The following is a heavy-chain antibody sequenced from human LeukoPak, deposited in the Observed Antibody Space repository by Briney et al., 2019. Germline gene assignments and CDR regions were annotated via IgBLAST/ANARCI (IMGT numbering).Heavy chain of an antibody. CDR2: IYTSGST. Sequence: PSQTLSLTCTGSGGSISSGSYYWRWLRQPAGTGLEWLGRIYTSGSTNYNPSLKSRVTISVDTSKNQFPLKLSSVTAADTAVYYCARGCSSTSCYGYVWGKGTTVTVSS. J-gene: IGHJ6*04. D-gene: IGHD2-2*01. CDR1: GGSISSGSYY. CDR3: ARGCSSTSCYGYV. V-gene: IGHV4-61*02.